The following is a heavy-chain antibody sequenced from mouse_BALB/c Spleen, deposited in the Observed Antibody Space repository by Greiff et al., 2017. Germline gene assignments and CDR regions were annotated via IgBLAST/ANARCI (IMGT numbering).Heavy chain of an antibody. D-gene: IGHD3-3*01. V-gene: IGHV2-9*02. CDR2: IWAGGST. Sequence: VQRVESGPGLVAPSQSLSITCTVSGFSLTSYGVHWVRQPPGKGLEWRGVIWAGGSTNYNSALMSRLSISKDNSKSQVFLKLNSLQTDDTATYYCAKFRDWFAYWGQGTLVTVSA. CDR1: GFSLTSYG. CDR3: AKFRDWFAY. J-gene: IGHJ3*01.